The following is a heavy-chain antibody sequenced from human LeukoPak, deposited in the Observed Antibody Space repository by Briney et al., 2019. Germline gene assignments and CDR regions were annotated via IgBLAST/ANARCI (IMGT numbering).Heavy chain of an antibody. CDR3: LVILTEPTSPSPDGLDI. CDR1: GFTFGDYA. V-gene: IGHV3-49*03. CDR2: IRSKAYGGTT. D-gene: IGHD2-15*01. J-gene: IGHJ3*02. Sequence: GGSLRLSCTASGFTFGDYAMSWFRQAPGKGLEWVGFIRSKAYGGTTEYAASVKGRFTISRDDSKSIAYLQMNSLKTEDTAVYYCLVILTEPTSPSPDGLDIWGQGTMVTVSS.